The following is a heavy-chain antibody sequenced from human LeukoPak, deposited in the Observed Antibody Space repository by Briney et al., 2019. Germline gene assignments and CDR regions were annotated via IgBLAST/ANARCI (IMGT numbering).Heavy chain of an antibody. V-gene: IGHV3-64*01. D-gene: IGHD3-16*02. Sequence: PGGSLRLSCAASGFTFSSYAMHWVRQAPGKGLEYVSAISSNGGSTYYANSVKGRFTISRDNSKNTLYLQMGSLRAEDTAVYYCARDYEQYDYVWGSYRYDAFDIWGQGTMVTVSS. CDR3: ARDYEQYDYVWGSYRYDAFDI. CDR2: ISSNGGST. CDR1: GFTFSSYA. J-gene: IGHJ3*02.